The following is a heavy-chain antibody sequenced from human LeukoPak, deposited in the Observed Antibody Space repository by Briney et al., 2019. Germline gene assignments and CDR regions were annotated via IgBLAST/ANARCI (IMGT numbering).Heavy chain of an antibody. V-gene: IGHV3-23*01. D-gene: IGHD1-14*01. Sequence: GGTLRLSCAASGFTFSSYGMSWVRQAPGKGLEWVSAISGSGGSTYYADSVKGRFTISRDNSKNTLYLQMNSLRAEDTAVYYCAKDTTVNFPFRGYFDYWGQGNLVTVSS. J-gene: IGHJ4*02. CDR1: GFTFSSYG. CDR2: ISGSGGST. CDR3: AKDTTVNFPFRGYFDY.